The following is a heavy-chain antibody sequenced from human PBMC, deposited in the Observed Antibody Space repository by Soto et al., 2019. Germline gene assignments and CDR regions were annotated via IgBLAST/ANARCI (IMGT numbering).Heavy chain of an antibody. D-gene: IGHD2-2*02. CDR2: ISSTSSPI. J-gene: IGHJ3*02. V-gene: IGHV3-21*06. CDR1: GFTFSSYS. Sequence: EVPLVESGGGLVKPGGSLRLSCVDSGFTFSSYSMNWVRQAPGKGLEWVSSISSTSSPIFYADSVKGRFTIYRDNPKNLLYLQMTSLRVEDTAVYYCVRGGRGYTRDDVFDIWGQGTMVTVSS. CDR3: VRGGRGYTRDDVFDI.